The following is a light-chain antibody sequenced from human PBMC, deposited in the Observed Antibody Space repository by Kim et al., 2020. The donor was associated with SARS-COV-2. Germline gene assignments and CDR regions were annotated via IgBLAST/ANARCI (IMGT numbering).Light chain of an antibody. CDR3: QQYGGSPLT. V-gene: IGKV3-20*01. CDR2: GAS. Sequence: LTTGERATLSGRASQSVNNDYLAWYRQKPGQPPRLLIYGASNRATGIPDRFSGSGSGTDFTLTISRLEPEDFAVYYCQQYGGSPLTFGGGTKLEI. CDR1: QSVNNDY. J-gene: IGKJ4*01.